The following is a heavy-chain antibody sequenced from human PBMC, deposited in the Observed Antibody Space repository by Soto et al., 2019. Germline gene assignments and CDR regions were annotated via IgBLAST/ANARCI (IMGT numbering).Heavy chain of an antibody. CDR1: GGSISSSNW. J-gene: IGHJ5*02. V-gene: IGHV4-4*02. Sequence: QVQLQESGPGLVKPSGTLSLTCAVSGGSISSSNWWSWVRQPPGKGLEWIGEIYHSGSTNYNPSLKGRVTISVDKSKNQFSLKLSSVTAADTAVYYCARGRAIFGAGRDWFDPWGQGTLVTVSS. CDR3: ARGRAIFGAGRDWFDP. CDR2: IYHSGST. D-gene: IGHD3-3*01.